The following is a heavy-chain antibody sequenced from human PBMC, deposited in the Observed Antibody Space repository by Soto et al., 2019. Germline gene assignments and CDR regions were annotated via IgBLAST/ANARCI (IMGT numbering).Heavy chain of an antibody. CDR3: SREERDDYNSYYYYGMDV. CDR2: INRDGSST. D-gene: IGHD4-4*01. V-gene: IGHV3-74*01. Sequence: PGGSLRLSCAASGFTFSNYWIHWVRQAPGKGLVWVSRINRDGSSTTYADSVKGRFTISRDNAKNTLYLQMNSLRAEDTAVYYCSREERDDYNSYYYYGMDVWGQGTTVTVSS. J-gene: IGHJ6*02. CDR1: GFTFSNYW.